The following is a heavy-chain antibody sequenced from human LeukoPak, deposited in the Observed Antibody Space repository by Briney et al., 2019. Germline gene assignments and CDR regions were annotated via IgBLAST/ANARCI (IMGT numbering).Heavy chain of an antibody. J-gene: IGHJ4*02. CDR2: INHSGST. CDR1: GASISSYY. V-gene: IGHV4-34*01. D-gene: IGHD5/OR15-5a*01. CDR3: ARVLGSSRADFDY. Sequence: PSETLSLTCTVSGASISSYYWSWIRQPPGKGLEWIGEINHSGSTNYNPSLKSRVTISVDTSKNQFSLKLSSVTAADTAVYYCARVLGSSRADFDYWGQGTLVTVSS.